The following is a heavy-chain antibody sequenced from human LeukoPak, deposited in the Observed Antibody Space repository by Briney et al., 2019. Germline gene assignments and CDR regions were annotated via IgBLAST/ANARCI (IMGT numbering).Heavy chain of an antibody. J-gene: IGHJ4*02. CDR1: GFTFSGYS. D-gene: IGHD3-10*01. CDR3: ARDEPGYGEFLLY. V-gene: IGHV3-7*01. CDR2: INEDGSDK. Sequence: GGSLRLSCAASGFTFSGYSMNWVRQAPGKGLEWVANINEDGSDKYYADSMKGRFTISRDNTKNSLYLQVNNLRAEDTAVYYCARDEPGYGEFLLYWGQGTLVTVSS.